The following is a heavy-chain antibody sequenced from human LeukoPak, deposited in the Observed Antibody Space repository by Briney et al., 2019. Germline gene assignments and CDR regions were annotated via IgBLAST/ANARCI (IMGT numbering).Heavy chain of an antibody. CDR3: ARRSPSADAFDI. J-gene: IGHJ3*02. V-gene: IGHV7-4-1*02. Sequence: ASVNVSCKASGYTFNRNAINGVRQAPGQGREWMGWINTKTGTPTYAQGFTGRFVFSLDISVTTAYLQISNLKADDTAFYYCARRSPSADAFDIWGQGTMVTVSS. CDR2: INTKTGTP. CDR1: GYTFNRNA.